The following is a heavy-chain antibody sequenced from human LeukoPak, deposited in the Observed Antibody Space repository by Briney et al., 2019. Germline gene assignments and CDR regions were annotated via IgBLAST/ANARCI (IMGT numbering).Heavy chain of an antibody. CDR1: GGSISSSSYY. CDR2: IYYSGST. V-gene: IGHV4-39*07. J-gene: IGHJ4*02. Sequence: KPSETLSLTCTVSGGSISSSSYYWGWIRQPPGKGLEWIGSIYYSGSTYYNPSLKSRVTISVDTSKNQFSLKLSSVTAADTAVYYCARERIAVAGIFDYWGQGTLVTVSS. CDR3: ARERIAVAGIFDY. D-gene: IGHD6-19*01.